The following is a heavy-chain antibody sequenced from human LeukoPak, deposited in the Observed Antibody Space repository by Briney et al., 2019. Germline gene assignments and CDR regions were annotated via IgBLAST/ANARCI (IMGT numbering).Heavy chain of an antibody. Sequence: SETLSLTCTVSGGSISSYYWSWIRQPPGKGLEWIGSIHNAGSTYYNPSLKGRVSISVDTSKVHFSLKLRSATAADTAVYYCARHGGISGVGPTEDYWGQGTLVTVSS. D-gene: IGHD1-26*01. CDR3: ARHGGISGVGPTEDY. CDR2: IHNAGST. CDR1: GGSISSYY. V-gene: IGHV4-39*01. J-gene: IGHJ4*02.